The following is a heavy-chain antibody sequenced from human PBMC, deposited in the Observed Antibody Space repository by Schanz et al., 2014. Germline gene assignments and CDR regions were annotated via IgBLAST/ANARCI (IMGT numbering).Heavy chain of an antibody. CDR3: ASPSGYSDYGTYFDF. D-gene: IGHD5-12*01. Sequence: QEQLVGSGGGLIQPGGSLRLSCTASGFAFSSYGMHWVRQAPGKGLEWVAAMSYDGSIKYYGDSVKGRFTISRDNSKNTLYLQMNSLRTEDTAVYYCASPSGYSDYGTYFDFWGQGTLVTVSS. J-gene: IGHJ4*02. CDR1: GFAFSSYG. V-gene: IGHV3-30*03. CDR2: MSYDGSIK.